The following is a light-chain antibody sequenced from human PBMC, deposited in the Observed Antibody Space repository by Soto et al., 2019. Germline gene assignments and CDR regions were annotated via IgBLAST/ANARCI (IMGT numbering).Light chain of an antibody. CDR2: GAS. CDR3: QQYGSSPPYT. J-gene: IGKJ2*01. V-gene: IGKV3-20*01. CDR1: QSVSSSY. Sequence: EIVLTQSPGTLSLSPGERATLSCRASQSVSSSYLAWYQKPGQAPRLLIYGASSRATGIPDRFSGSGSGTDFTLTISRLEPEDFAVYYCQQYGSSPPYTFGQGTKLEIK.